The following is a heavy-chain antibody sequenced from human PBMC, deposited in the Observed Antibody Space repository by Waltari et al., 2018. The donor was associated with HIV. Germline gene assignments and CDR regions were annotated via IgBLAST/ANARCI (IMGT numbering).Heavy chain of an antibody. CDR1: GGSFSSSSYY. CDR3: ARLDGEWLLRI. V-gene: IGHV4-39*01. J-gene: IGHJ4*02. D-gene: IGHD3-22*01. CDR2: IYYNGND. Sequence: QLQLPESGLGLVKTLETMSFTCTVFGGSFSSSSYYWGWLCQPPGKGLEWIGSIYYNGNDCYNPSLKSPVTMSVDTSKNQFSRKLSSVTAADTAIYYGARLDGEWLLRIWDQGTLVTVSA.